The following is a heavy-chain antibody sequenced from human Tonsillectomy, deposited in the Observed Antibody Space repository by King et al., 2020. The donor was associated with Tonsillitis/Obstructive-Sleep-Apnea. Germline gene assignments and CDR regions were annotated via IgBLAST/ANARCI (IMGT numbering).Heavy chain of an antibody. CDR1: AYSFPKYW. D-gene: IGHD3-10*01. CDR3: ARRGYYGSGTSRVYAFDI. J-gene: IGHJ3*02. Sequence: VQLVESVAEVKKPGESLKISCKGSAYSFPKYWIGWVRQMPGKGLEWMGIIYPGDSDIRYSPSFQDQVTISADKSISTAYVQWSSLKASDTAMYYCARRGYYGSGTSRVYAFDIWGQGTMVTVSS. CDR2: IYPGDSDI. V-gene: IGHV5-51*01.